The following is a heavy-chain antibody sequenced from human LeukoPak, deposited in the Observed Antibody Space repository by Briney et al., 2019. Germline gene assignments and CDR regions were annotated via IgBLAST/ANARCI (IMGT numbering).Heavy chain of an antibody. CDR1: GSTFSIYN. D-gene: IGHD4-17*01. CDR2: ISSSSYI. Sequence: GGSLRLSCAASGSTFSIYNMNWVRQAPGKGLEWVSSISSSSYIYYADSVKGRFTISRDNAKNSLYLQMNSLRAEDTAVYYCARLTTTVTTPFDYWGQGTLVTVSS. J-gene: IGHJ4*02. V-gene: IGHV3-21*01. CDR3: ARLTTTVTTPFDY.